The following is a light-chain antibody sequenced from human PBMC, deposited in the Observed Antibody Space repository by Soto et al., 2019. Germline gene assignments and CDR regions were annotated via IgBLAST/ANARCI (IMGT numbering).Light chain of an antibody. CDR1: QRISNW. V-gene: IGKV1-12*01. Sequence: DIQMTQSPSSVSASVGDRVTITCRTSQRISNWVAWYQQKPRKAPNLLIYAASTLQSGAPSRFSGSGSGTDFILTISSLQPEDSATYYCQQASSFPFTFGPGTKVDV. J-gene: IGKJ3*01. CDR2: AAS. CDR3: QQASSFPFT.